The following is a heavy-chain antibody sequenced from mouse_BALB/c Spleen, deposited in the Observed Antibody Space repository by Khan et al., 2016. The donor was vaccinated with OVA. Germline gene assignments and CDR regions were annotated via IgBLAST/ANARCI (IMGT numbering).Heavy chain of an antibody. CDR1: GYSITSGYG. D-gene: IGHD1-2*01. J-gene: IGHJ2*01. V-gene: IGHV3-2*02. CDR2: ISYSGST. CDR3: ARTARIKY. Sequence: EVKLEVSGPGLVKPSQSLSLTCTVTGYSITSGYGWNWIRQFPGNKLEWMGYISYSGSTNYNPSLKSRISITRETSKNQFFLQLNSVTTEDTATYYWARTARIKYWGQGTTLTVSS.